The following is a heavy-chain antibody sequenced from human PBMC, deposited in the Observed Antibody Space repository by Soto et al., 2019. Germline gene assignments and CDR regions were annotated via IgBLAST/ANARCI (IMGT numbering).Heavy chain of an antibody. D-gene: IGHD2-21*02. CDR2: IFYSGST. CDR1: GGSISSGGYY. Sequence: QVQLQESGPGLVKPSQTLSLTCTVSGGSISSGGYYWSWIRQHPGKGLEWIGYIFYSGSTYYNPSLKSRIPISVDTSKNQFSLKLSSVTAADTAVYYCARSSPVVTAPWGQGTLVTVSS. CDR3: ARSSPVVTAP. V-gene: IGHV4-31*03. J-gene: IGHJ5*02.